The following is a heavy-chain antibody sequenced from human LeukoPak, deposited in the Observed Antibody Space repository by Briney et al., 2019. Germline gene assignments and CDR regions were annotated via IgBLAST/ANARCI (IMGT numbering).Heavy chain of an antibody. CDR3: AGVVEVPAATGLWFDP. CDR1: GYSISSGSY. J-gene: IGHJ5*02. CDR2: IYYSGST. D-gene: IGHD2-2*01. V-gene: IGHV4-61*01. Sequence: SDTLSLTCVVSGYSISSGSYWGWIRQPPGKGLEWIGYIYYSGSTNYNPSLKSRVTISEDTSKNQFSLKLSSVTAADTAVYYCAGVVEVPAATGLWFDPWGQGTLVTVFS.